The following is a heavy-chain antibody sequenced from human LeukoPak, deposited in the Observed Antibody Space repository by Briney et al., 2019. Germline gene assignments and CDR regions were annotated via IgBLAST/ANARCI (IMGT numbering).Heavy chain of an antibody. Sequence: GGSLRLSCAASGFTFSSYAMSWVRQAPGKGLGWVSSISASGGTAYYADSVKGRFTISRDNSKNTAYLQMSSLRGEDTAIYYCAKGKGSGTHLLDYWGQGTLVTVSS. CDR3: AKGKGSGTHLLDY. J-gene: IGHJ4*02. D-gene: IGHD2-2*01. CDR2: ISASGGTA. CDR1: GFTFSSYA. V-gene: IGHV3-23*01.